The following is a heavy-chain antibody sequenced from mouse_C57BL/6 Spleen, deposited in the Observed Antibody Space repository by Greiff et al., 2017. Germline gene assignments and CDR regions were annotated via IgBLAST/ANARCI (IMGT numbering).Heavy chain of an antibody. CDR3: ARRKLYYDYGKEVLYFDY. J-gene: IGHJ2*01. D-gene: IGHD2-4*01. CDR2: IYPGDGDT. Sequence: QVQLKESGPELVKPGASVKISCKASGYAFSSAWMNWVKQRPGKGLEWIGRIYPGDGDTNYNGKFKGKATLTADKTSSTAYMQLSSLTSEDSAVYSCARRKLYYDYGKEVLYFDYWGQGTTLTVSS. V-gene: IGHV1-82*01. CDR1: GYAFSSAW.